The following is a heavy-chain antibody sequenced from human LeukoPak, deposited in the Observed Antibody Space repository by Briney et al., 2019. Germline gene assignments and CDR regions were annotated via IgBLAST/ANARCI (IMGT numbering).Heavy chain of an antibody. V-gene: IGHV1-3*03. Sequence: ASVKVSCKASGYTFTSYGISWVRQAPGQGLEWMGWINAGNGNTKYSQEFQGRVTITRDTSASTAYMELSSLRSEDMAVYYCARSIAVAGYYFDYWGQGTLVTVSS. D-gene: IGHD6-19*01. J-gene: IGHJ4*02. CDR1: GYTFTSYG. CDR2: INAGNGNT. CDR3: ARSIAVAGYYFDY.